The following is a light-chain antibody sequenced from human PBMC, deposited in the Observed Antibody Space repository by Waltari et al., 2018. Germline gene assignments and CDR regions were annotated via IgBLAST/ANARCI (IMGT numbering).Light chain of an antibody. Sequence: IPVTQAPATLSLSPGERGTLSCRASQRVSKYIAWYQQKPGQAPRLLIYGVSNRATGIPDRFSGSGSGTDFTLTIDRLEPEDFAVYYCQQYGASPLTFGGGTKVEIK. J-gene: IGKJ4*01. CDR3: QQYGASPLT. V-gene: IGKV3-20*01. CDR2: GVS. CDR1: QRVSKY.